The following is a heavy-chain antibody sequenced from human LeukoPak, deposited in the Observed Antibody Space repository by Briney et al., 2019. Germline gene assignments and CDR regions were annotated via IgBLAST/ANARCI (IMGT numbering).Heavy chain of an antibody. Sequence: PGGSLRLSCAASGFTFSSYDMNWVRQAPGKGLEWVSAISGSGGSTDHVDSVKGRFTISRDNSKNSLYLQMNSLRAEDTAVYYCAKDTQRWLQSYFDYWGQGTLVTVSS. J-gene: IGHJ4*02. V-gene: IGHV3-23*01. D-gene: IGHD5-24*01. CDR1: GFTFSSYD. CDR3: AKDTQRWLQSYFDY. CDR2: ISGSGGST.